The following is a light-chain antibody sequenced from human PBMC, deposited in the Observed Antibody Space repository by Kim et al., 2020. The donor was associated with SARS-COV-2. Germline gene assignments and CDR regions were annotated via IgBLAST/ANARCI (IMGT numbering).Light chain of an antibody. CDR1: KLGDKY. J-gene: IGLJ1*01. CDR3: QAWDSSTYV. CDR2: QDS. Sequence: MSPGQTASLTCSGDKLGDKYACWYQQKPGQSPVLVIYQDSKRPSGIPERFSGSNSGNTATLTISGTQAMDEADYYCQAWDSSTYVFGTGTKVTVL. V-gene: IGLV3-1*01.